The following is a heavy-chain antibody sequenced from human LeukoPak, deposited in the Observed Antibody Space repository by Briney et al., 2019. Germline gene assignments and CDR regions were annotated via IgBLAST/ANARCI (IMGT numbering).Heavy chain of an antibody. V-gene: IGHV4-59*10. J-gene: IGHJ6*03. CDR2: IYTSGST. Sequence: PSETLSLTCAVYGGSFTAYYWTWIRQPAGKGLEWIGRIYTSGSTNYNPSLKSRVTMSVDTSKNQFSLKLSSVTAADTAVYYCARGLYYYGSGSSYYYYYYYMDVWGKGTTVTISS. CDR3: ARGLYYYGSGSSYYYYYYYMDV. CDR1: GGSFTAYY. D-gene: IGHD3-10*01.